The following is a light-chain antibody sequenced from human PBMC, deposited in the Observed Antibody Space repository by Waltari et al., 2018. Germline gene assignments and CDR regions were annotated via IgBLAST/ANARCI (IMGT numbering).Light chain of an antibody. Sequence: DVVWTQSPDFLAVSLGERSTIHCQPSQSLSYRPNDKNYFAWYQQKPGQPPKLLIYWASTRESGVPDRFSGSGSETDFTLTVSSLQAEDVAIYFCQQYYITPLSFGGGTRVEIK. V-gene: IGKV4-1*01. CDR1: QSLSYRPNDKNY. CDR3: QQYYITPLS. J-gene: IGKJ4*01. CDR2: WAS.